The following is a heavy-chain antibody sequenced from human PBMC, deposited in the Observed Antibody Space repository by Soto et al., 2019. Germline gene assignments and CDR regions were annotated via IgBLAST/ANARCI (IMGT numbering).Heavy chain of an antibody. CDR3: ARDPAVADHYYYYGMEV. Sequence: LRLSCAASGFTFSSYWMIFVRQAPGKGLEWVANIKQDGSEKYYVDSVKGRFTISKDKANNSLYLQMNSLRAEDRAVYYCARDPAVADHYYYYGMEVWGQGTTVTVSS. D-gene: IGHD6-19*01. CDR2: IKQDGSEK. V-gene: IGHV3-7*01. CDR1: GFTFSSYW. J-gene: IGHJ6*02.